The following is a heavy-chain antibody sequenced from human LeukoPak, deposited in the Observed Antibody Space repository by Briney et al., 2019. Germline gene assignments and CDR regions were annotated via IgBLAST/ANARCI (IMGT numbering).Heavy chain of an antibody. J-gene: IGHJ4*02. CDR3: ARGQLLGARFDY. D-gene: IGHD2-2*01. CDR2: IIPIFGTA. CDR1: GYTFTSYA. Sequence: ASVKVSCKASGYTFTSYAISWVRQAPGQGLEWMGGIIPIFGTANYAQKFQGRVTITADESTSRAYMELSSLRSEDTAVYYCARGQLLGARFDYWGQGTLVTVSS. V-gene: IGHV1-69*13.